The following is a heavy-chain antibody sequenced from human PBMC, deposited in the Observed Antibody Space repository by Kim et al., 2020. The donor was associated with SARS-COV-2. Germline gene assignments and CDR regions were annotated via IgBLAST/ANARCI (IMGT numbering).Heavy chain of an antibody. CDR1: RGSISGYY. CDR2: IYHSGRT. V-gene: IGHV4-59*01. D-gene: IGHD3-10*01. CDR3: AKYDYGEGNCVGS. Sequence: SETLSLTCTVSRGSISGYYWSWIRQSPGKGLEWIGHIYHSGRTNYNPSLMSRVSISVDTSKNQFSLTLSSVSAADTAVYYCAKYDYGEGNCVGSCGQGTL. J-gene: IGHJ5*01.